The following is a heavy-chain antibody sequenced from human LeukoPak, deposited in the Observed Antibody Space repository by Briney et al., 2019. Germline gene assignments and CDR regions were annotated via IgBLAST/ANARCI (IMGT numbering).Heavy chain of an antibody. J-gene: IGHJ4*02. Sequence: GGSLRLSCAASGFTFSRYGMHWVRQAPGKGLEWVAFIRYDGSNKYYADSVKGRFTISRDNSKNTLYLQMNSLRAEDTAVYYCAKERSLEIAVAGTIFDYWGQGTLVTVSS. CDR1: GFTFSRYG. V-gene: IGHV3-30*02. CDR2: IRYDGSNK. D-gene: IGHD6-19*01. CDR3: AKERSLEIAVAGTIFDY.